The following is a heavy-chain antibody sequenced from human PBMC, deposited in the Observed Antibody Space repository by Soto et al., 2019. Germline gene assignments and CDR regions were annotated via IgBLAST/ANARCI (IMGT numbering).Heavy chain of an antibody. CDR3: AKERVTGFLEWLLEDGMDV. CDR2: ISGSGGGT. D-gene: IGHD3-3*01. J-gene: IGHJ6*02. V-gene: IGHV3-23*01. Sequence: GGSLRLSCAASGFTFSSYAMSWVRQAPGKGLEWVSAISGSGGGTYYADSVKGRFTISRDNSKNTLYLQMNSLRAEDTAVYYCAKERVTGFLEWLLEDGMDVWGQGTTVTVSS. CDR1: GFTFSSYA.